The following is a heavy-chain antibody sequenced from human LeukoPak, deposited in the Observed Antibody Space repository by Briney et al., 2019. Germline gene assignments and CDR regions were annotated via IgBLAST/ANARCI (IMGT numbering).Heavy chain of an antibody. J-gene: IGHJ4*02. CDR2: ISGSGGST. Sequence: GGSLRLSCAASGFTFSSYGMSWVRQAPGKGLEWVSAISGSGGSTYYADSVKGRFTISRDNSKNTLYLDMNSLRTEDTAVYYCAKDVAYTFDYWGQGTLVTVSS. CDR1: GFTFSSYG. V-gene: IGHV3-23*01. CDR3: AKDVAYTFDY. D-gene: IGHD3-16*01.